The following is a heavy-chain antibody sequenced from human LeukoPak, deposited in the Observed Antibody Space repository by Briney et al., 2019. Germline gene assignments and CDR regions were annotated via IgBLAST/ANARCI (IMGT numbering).Heavy chain of an antibody. CDR2: IYYSGST. D-gene: IGHD2-2*01. V-gene: IGHV4-31*03. CDR3: ARVVLEYACGMDV. Sequence: PSQTLSLTCTVSGGSISSGDYYWSWIRQHPGKGLEWIGYIYYSGSTYYNPSLKSRVTISVDTSKNQFSLKLSSVTAADTAVYYCARVVLEYACGMDVWGQGTTVTVSS. J-gene: IGHJ6*02. CDR1: GGSISSGDYY.